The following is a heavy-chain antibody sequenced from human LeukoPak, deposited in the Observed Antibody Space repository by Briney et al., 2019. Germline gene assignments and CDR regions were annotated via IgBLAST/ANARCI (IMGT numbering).Heavy chain of an antibody. CDR2: INSDGSST. D-gene: IGHD3-3*01. CDR1: VFTLRGLW. CDR3: ASVVAGYYPPIEGCDL. Sequence: GGSVSLSCAVSVFTLRGLWVQWGRQAPGKGLVWVSRINSDGSSTSHADSVKGRFTISRDNAKNKLYLQMNSIRAEDTAVYHCASVVAGYYPPIEGCDLWGQGTMVTVSS. J-gene: IGHJ3*01. V-gene: IGHV3-74*01.